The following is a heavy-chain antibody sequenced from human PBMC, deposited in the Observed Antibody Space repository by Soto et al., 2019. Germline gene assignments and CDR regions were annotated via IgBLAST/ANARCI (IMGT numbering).Heavy chain of an antibody. Sequence: EVQLLEPGGGLAQPGGSLRLSCAVSGITFTNYAMGWVRQAPGKGLEWVSGISGNVGSTTHYADSVKGRFTISRDNSKNILFLQMNSLRAEDTAVYYCAKHRGFVAGPFDSWGQGTQVIVSS. CDR1: GITFTNYA. J-gene: IGHJ4*02. CDR3: AKHRGFVAGPFDS. D-gene: IGHD6-19*01. CDR2: ISGNVGSTT. V-gene: IGHV3-23*01.